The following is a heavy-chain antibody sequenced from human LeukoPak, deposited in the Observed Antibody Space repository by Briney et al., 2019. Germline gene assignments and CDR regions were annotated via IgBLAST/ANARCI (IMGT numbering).Heavy chain of an antibody. CDR2: FYYSGST. D-gene: IGHD5-18*01. Sequence: PSETLSLTCTVCGGSISSYYWSWIRQPPGKGLKWIGYFYYSGSTNYNPSLKSRVTISVDTSKNQFSLKLSSVTAADTAVYYCARVIRRYSYGYQGAFDYWGQGTLVTVSS. CDR3: ARVIRRYSYGYQGAFDY. V-gene: IGHV4-59*01. CDR1: GGSISSYY. J-gene: IGHJ4*02.